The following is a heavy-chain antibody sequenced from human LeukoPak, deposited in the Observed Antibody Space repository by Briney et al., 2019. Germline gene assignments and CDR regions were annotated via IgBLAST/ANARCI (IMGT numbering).Heavy chain of an antibody. D-gene: IGHD1-26*01. CDR3: AKLGRTLEPDP. V-gene: IGHV3-23*01. CDR2: ISGSGGST. CDR1: GFTFSSYA. Sequence: GGSLRLSCAASGFTFSSYAMSWVRQAPGKGLEWVSGISGSGGSTYYANSVKGRFTISRDNSKNTLDLQMNSLRGEDTAVYYCAKLGRTLEPDPWGQGTLVTVSS. J-gene: IGHJ5*02.